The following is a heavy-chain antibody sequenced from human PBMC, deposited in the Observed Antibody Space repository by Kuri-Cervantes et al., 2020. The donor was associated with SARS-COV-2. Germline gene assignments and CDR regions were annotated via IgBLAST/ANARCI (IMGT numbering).Heavy chain of an antibody. V-gene: IGHV3-30*02. CDR3: ARAVTDDSSGYKYYFDY. CDR2: IRYDGSNK. D-gene: IGHD3-22*01. CDR1: GFTFSNVW. J-gene: IGHJ4*02. Sequence: GGSLRLSCAASGFTFSNVWMSWVRQAPGKGLGWVAFIRYDGSNKYYADSEKGRFTISRDNSKNTMYLQMNSLRAEDTAVYYCARAVTDDSSGYKYYFDYWGQGTLVTVSS.